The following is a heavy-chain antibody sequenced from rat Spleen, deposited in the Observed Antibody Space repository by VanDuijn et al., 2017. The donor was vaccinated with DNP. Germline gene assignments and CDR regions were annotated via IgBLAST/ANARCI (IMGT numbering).Heavy chain of an antibody. V-gene: IGHV5-20*01. J-gene: IGHJ2*01. Sequence: EVQLVESGGGLVQPGRSLKLSCAASGFTFSDYYMAWVRQAPTKGLEWVASISYDGGSTYYRDSVKGRFTVSRDNAKTSLYLQMDSLRSEDTATYYCARRWDSGYDYWGQGVMVTVSS. CDR2: ISYDGGST. D-gene: IGHD4-3*01. CDR1: GFTFSDYY. CDR3: ARRWDSGYDY.